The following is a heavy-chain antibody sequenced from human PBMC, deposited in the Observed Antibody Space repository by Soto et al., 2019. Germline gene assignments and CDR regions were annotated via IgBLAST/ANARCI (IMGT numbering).Heavy chain of an antibody. J-gene: IGHJ4*02. CDR3: ARDTAGYDY. D-gene: IGHD6-13*01. CDR2: IGTAGDT. V-gene: IGHV3-13*01. Sequence: EVQLVESGGGLVQPGGSLRLSCIVSGFTFSSHDMHWVRQATGQGLEWVSGIGTAGDTYYSGSVKGRFTISRENAKNSLYLQMNSLRAEDSAVYYCARDTAGYDYWGQGTLVTVSS. CDR1: GFTFSSHD.